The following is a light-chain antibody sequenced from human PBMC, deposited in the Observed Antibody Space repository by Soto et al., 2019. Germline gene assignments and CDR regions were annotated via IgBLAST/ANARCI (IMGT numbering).Light chain of an antibody. CDR2: VAS. Sequence: EIVMTQSPATLSVSPGERATLSCRASQSVSSNLAWYQQKPGQAPRLLMYVASTRATGIPARFSGSGSGTEFALTISSLQSEDFAVYYCQQYNLWWTFGQGTKVEVK. CDR3: QQYNLWWT. CDR1: QSVSSN. J-gene: IGKJ1*01. V-gene: IGKV3-15*01.